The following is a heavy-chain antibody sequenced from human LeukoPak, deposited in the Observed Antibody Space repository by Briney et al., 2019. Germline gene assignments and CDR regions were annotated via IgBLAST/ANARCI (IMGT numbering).Heavy chain of an antibody. CDR2: ISTTSTYI. CDR3: ARAGTCSSTSCDGGIEY. Sequence: GGSLRLSCAASGFAFSSYNMTWVRQAPGKGLEWVSFISTTSTYIYYADSVKGRFTVSRDNSKNLLYLQMDSLRVEDTAVYYCARAGTCSSTSCDGGIEYWGQGTLVTVSS. J-gene: IGHJ4*02. D-gene: IGHD2-2*01. V-gene: IGHV3-21*06. CDR1: GFAFSSYN.